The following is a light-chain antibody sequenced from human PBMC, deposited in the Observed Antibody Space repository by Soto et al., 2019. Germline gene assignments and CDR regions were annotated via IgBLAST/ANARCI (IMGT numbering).Light chain of an antibody. Sequence: QSVLTQPPSASGSPGQSVTISCSGASSDVGGYNYVSWYQQHPDKAPKLMIYAVTNRPSGIPIRFSGSKSGNTASLTISGPQPEDEGNYNCPSSTAGSTLVFGGGTKLTV. V-gene: IGLV2-14*01. CDR2: AVT. J-gene: IGLJ2*01. CDR3: PSSTAGSTLV. CDR1: SSDVGGYNY.